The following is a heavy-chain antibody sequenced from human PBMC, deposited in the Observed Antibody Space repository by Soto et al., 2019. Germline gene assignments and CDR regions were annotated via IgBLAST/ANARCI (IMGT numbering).Heavy chain of an antibody. CDR2: ISSSGSTI. D-gene: IGHD6-6*01. V-gene: IGHV3-11*01. J-gene: IGHJ6*02. CDR1: GFTFSDYY. CDR3: ARDVRIAARPFDYYGMDV. Sequence: PGGSLRLSCAASGFTFSDYYMSWIRQAPGKGLEWVSYISSSGSTIYYADSVKGRFTISRDNAKNSLYLQMNSLRAEDTAVYYCARDVRIAARPFDYYGMDVWGQGTTVTVAS.